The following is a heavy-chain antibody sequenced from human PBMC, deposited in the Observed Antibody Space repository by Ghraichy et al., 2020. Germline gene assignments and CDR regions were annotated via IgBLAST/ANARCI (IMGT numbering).Heavy chain of an antibody. CDR1: GFTFSDYS. Sequence: GGSLRLTCTASGFTFSDYSMIWVRQAPGKGLEWVSSISRSSSPTYYADSVQDRFTISRDNAKNSVYLQMNSLRAEDTALYYCVRQVGDDSSNWFDRWGQGTLVTVSS. V-gene: IGHV3-21*01. CDR2: ISRSSSPT. CDR3: VRQVGDDSSNWFDR. D-gene: IGHD5-18*01. J-gene: IGHJ5*02.